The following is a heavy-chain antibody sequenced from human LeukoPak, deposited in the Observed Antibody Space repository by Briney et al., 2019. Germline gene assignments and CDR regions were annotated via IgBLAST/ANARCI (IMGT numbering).Heavy chain of an antibody. CDR2: IWYDGSDK. J-gene: IGHJ5*02. V-gene: IGHV3-33*08. CDR3: TRDRSSGSTLEWFDP. Sequence: GGSLRLSCAASGFSFSSYGMHWVRQAPGKGLEWVAVIWYDGSDKYYADSVKGRFTISRDNSKNTLYLQMNSLRAEDTAVYYYTRDRSSGSTLEWFDPWGQGTLVTVSS. D-gene: IGHD3-22*01. CDR1: GFSFSSYG.